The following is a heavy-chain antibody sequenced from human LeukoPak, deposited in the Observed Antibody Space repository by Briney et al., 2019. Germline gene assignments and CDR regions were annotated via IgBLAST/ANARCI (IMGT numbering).Heavy chain of an antibody. V-gene: IGHV3-21*01. CDR2: ISSNSNYM. J-gene: IGHJ4*02. Sequence: PGGSLRLSCAASGFTFSSYSMNWVRQAPGKGLEGVSSISSNSNYMYYADSVKGRFTISRDNAKNSLYMQMNSLRAEDTAVYYCASWYYYGSGSFLLWGQGTLVTVSS. CDR3: ASWYYYGSGSFLL. CDR1: GFTFSSYS. D-gene: IGHD3-10*01.